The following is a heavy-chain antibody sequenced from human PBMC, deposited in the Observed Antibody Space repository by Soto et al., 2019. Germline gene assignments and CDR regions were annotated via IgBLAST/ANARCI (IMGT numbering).Heavy chain of an antibody. CDR1: GLSCSSYG. Sequence: GGALGLSWAASGLSCSSYGMEWVLQAPGKGLEWVAVISYDGSNKYYADSVKGRFTISRDNSKNTLYLQMNSLRAEDTAVYYCAKDRTLRGLSYCLDYWGQGT. V-gene: IGHV3-30*18. CDR2: ISYDGSNK. J-gene: IGHJ4*02. CDR3: AKDRTLRGLSYCLDY.